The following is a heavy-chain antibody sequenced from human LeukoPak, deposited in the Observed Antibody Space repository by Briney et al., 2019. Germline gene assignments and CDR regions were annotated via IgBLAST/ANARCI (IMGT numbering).Heavy chain of an antibody. Sequence: PSETLSLTCTVSGGSISSSSYYWGWIRQPPGKGLEWIGSIYYSGSTYYNPSLKSRVTISVDTSKNQFSLKLSFVTAADTAVYYCARDPGGSGSYLYYFDYWGQGTLVTVSS. D-gene: IGHD1-26*01. CDR3: ARDPGGSGSYLYYFDY. CDR1: GGSISSSSYY. J-gene: IGHJ4*02. V-gene: IGHV4-39*07. CDR2: IYYSGST.